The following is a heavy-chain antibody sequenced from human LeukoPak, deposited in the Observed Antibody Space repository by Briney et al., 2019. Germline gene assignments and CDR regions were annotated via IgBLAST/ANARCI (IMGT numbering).Heavy chain of an antibody. CDR1: GFTLSSYA. V-gene: IGHV3-23*01. D-gene: IGHD3-16*02. CDR2: ITASGANT. CDR3: ATYRRGPSYYFDY. J-gene: IGHJ4*02. Sequence: GGSLRLFCAASGFTLSSYAMSGVRDAPGKGRDWGSVITASGANTYYSDSVKGRFTISRDDSTNTLYLYMNSLRADDTAVYYCATYRRGPSYYFDYWGQGTLVTVSS.